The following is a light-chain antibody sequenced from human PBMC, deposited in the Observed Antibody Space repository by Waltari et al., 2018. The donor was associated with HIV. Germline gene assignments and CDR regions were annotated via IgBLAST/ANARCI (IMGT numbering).Light chain of an antibody. CDR1: SSTIGDAAFD. CDR2: GNR. CDR3: QSFDYDSSLTVL. J-gene: IGLJ2*01. Sequence: QSVLTQPPSVSGAPGQTVTISCSGSSSTIGDAAFDVTWSQQLPGTAPKLLIYGNRIRPSGVPDRFSGSKSGTSASLAITGLQPEDEADYYCQSFDYDSSLTVLFGGGTKLTVL. V-gene: IGLV1-40*01.